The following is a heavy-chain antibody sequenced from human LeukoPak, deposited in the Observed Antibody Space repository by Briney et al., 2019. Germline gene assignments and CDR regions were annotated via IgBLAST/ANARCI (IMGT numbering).Heavy chain of an antibody. CDR2: ITSGGGYT. V-gene: IGHV3-21*06. J-gene: IGHJ5*02. Sequence: GGSLRLSCAASGFTFSTYNMNWVRQAPGKGLEWVSSITSGGGYTYYADSVKGRFTTSRDNAKNSLSLRLDSLRAEDTAVYYCARAHSSSWPGWYDPWGQGTLVTVSS. D-gene: IGHD6-13*01. CDR3: ARAHSSSWPGWYDP. CDR1: GFTFSTYN.